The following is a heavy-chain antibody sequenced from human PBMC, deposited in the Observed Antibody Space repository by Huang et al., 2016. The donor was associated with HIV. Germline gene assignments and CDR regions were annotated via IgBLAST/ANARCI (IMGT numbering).Heavy chain of an antibody. Sequence: QVQLVQSGAEVKKPGASVKCSCKASGYAFTSYYMHWVREAPGQGLEWMGIINPRDGSTSYAQKFQGRVTTTRDTSTNTVFMELSSLRSEDTAVYYCARDRDFYDSSGYWGFNYFDYWGQGTLVTVSS. CDR3: ARDRDFYDSSGYWGFNYFDY. J-gene: IGHJ4*02. D-gene: IGHD3-22*01. CDR2: INPRDGST. V-gene: IGHV1-46*01. CDR1: GYAFTSYY.